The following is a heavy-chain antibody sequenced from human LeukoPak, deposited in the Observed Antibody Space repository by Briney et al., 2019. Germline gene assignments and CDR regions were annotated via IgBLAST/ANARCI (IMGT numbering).Heavy chain of an antibody. D-gene: IGHD3-3*01. Sequence: ASVKVSCKASGGTFSSYAISWVRQAPGQGLEWMGWISAYNGNTNYAQKLQGRVTMTTDTSTSTAYMELRSLRSDDTAVYYCARAIFGAGNYWGQGTLVTVSS. CDR1: GGTFSSYA. V-gene: IGHV1-18*01. CDR3: ARAIFGAGNY. CDR2: ISAYNGNT. J-gene: IGHJ4*02.